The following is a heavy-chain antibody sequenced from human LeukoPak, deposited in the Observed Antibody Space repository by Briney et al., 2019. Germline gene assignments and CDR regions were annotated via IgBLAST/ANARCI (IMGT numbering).Heavy chain of an antibody. V-gene: IGHV1-2*02. CDR3: ARDLWGSSSGGGYSGNYYYYYMDV. J-gene: IGHJ6*03. D-gene: IGHD6-6*01. Sequence: ASVKVSCKASGYTFTGYFMHWVRQAPGQGPEWMGWINPKRGGTNYVQKFQGRVSMTRDTSTSTFFMELRRLTSDDTAVYYCARDLWGSSSGGGYSGNYYYYYMDVWGKGTTVTVSS. CDR1: GYTFTGYF. CDR2: INPKRGGT.